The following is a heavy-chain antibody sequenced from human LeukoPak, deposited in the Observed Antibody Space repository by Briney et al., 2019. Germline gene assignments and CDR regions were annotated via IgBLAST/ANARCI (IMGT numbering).Heavy chain of an antibody. V-gene: IGHV3-30*18. CDR2: ISYDGSNK. D-gene: IGHD2-2*02. Sequence: GGSLRLSCAASGFTFSSYGMHWVRQAPGKGLEWVAVISYDGSNKYYADSVKGRFPISRDNSKTTLSLQMNSLRAEDTAVYYCAKPPDGYCSSTSCHMGSYFDYWGQGTLVTVSS. CDR1: GFTFSSYG. CDR3: AKPPDGYCSSTSCHMGSYFDY. J-gene: IGHJ4*02.